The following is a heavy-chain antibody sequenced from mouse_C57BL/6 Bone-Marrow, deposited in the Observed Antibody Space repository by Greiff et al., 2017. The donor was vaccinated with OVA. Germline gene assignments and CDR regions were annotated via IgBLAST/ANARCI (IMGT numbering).Heavy chain of an antibody. CDR1: GYTFTDYY. CDR2: INPNNGGT. D-gene: IGHD2-12*01. Sequence: VQLQQSGPELVKPGASVKISCKASGYTFTDYYMNWVKQSHGKSLEWIGDINPNNGGTSYNQKFKGKATLTVDKSSSTAYMELRSLTSEDSAVYYCARKRRVDYWGQGTSVTVSS. CDR3: ARKRRVDY. J-gene: IGHJ4*01. V-gene: IGHV1-26*01.